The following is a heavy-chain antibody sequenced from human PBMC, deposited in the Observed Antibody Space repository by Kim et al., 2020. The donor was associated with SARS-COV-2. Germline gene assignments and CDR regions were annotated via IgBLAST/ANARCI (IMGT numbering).Heavy chain of an antibody. Sequence: GGSLRLSCAASGFTFSSYGMHWVRQAPGKGLEWVAVIWYDGSNKYYADSVKGRFTISRDNSKNTLYLQMNSLRAEDTAVYYCARTQLWFGELPDAFDIWGQGTMVTVSS. J-gene: IGHJ3*02. CDR1: GFTFSSYG. CDR3: ARTQLWFGELPDAFDI. D-gene: IGHD3-10*01. CDR2: IWYDGSNK. V-gene: IGHV3-33*01.